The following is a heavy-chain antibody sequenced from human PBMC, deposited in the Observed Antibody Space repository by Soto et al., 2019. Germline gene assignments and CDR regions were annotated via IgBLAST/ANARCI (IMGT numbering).Heavy chain of an antibody. J-gene: IGHJ6*02. V-gene: IGHV3-30-3*01. CDR3: SRQYCSDSTCYYYNGMDV. CDR2: VSYDGNIE. D-gene: IGHD2-15*01. CDR1: GFTFSYYS. Sequence: PGGSLRLSGAASGFTFSYYSMHWVRQAPGKGLEWVAVVSYDGNIEYYADSVKGRFSISRDNSKNTLNLQMDNLRVEDTAVYFCSRQYCSDSTCYYYNGMDVWGQGTTVTVSS.